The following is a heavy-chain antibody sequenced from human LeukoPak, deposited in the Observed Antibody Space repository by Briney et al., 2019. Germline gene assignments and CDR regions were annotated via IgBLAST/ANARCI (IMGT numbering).Heavy chain of an antibody. CDR1: GFAVSSNY. Sequence: GGSLRLSCAASGFAVSSNYMSWVRQAPGKGLEWVALISFDGRDKQYADSVKGRFTISKDNSKNTLYLQMNSLSGDDTSMYFCARAYGGLIDYWGQGTLVTVSS. V-gene: IGHV3-30*03. D-gene: IGHD3-16*01. J-gene: IGHJ4*02. CDR3: ARAYGGLIDY. CDR2: ISFDGRDK.